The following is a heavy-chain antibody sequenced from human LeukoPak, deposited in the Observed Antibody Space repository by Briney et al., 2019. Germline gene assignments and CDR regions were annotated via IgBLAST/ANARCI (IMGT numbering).Heavy chain of an antibody. Sequence: SGTLSLTCAVSGGSISSSNWWSWVRQPPGKGLEWIGEIYHSGSTNYNPSLKSRATISVDKSKNQFSLKLSSVTAADTAVYYCARDRAYDILTGHYDDAFDIWGQGTMVTVSS. D-gene: IGHD3-9*01. CDR1: GGSISSSNW. CDR3: ARDRAYDILTGHYDDAFDI. V-gene: IGHV4-4*02. CDR2: IYHSGST. J-gene: IGHJ3*02.